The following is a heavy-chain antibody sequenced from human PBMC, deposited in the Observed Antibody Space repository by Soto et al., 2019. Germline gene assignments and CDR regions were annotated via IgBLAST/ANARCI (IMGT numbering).Heavy chain of an antibody. CDR2: IYSGGST. CDR1: GFTVSSDY. CDR3: ARDFIVGAPDYFDY. Sequence: GGSLRLSCAASGFTVSSDYMSWVRQAPGKGLEWVSVIYSGGSTYYADSVKGRFTISRDNSKNTLYLQMNSLRAEDMAVYYCARDFIVGAPDYFDYWGQGTLVTVSS. V-gene: IGHV3-53*01. D-gene: IGHD1-26*01. J-gene: IGHJ4*02.